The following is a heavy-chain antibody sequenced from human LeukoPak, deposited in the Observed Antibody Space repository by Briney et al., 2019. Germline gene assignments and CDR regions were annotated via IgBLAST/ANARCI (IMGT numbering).Heavy chain of an antibody. D-gene: IGHD3-9*01. J-gene: IGHJ3*02. CDR1: GGSFSGYY. V-gene: IGHV4-34*01. CDR3: ARGAPVYDILTGYYQSPAFDI. CDR2: INHSGST. Sequence: SETLSLTCAVYGGSFSGYYWSWIRQPPGKGLEWIGEINHSGSTNYNPFLKSRVTISVDTSKNQFSLKLSSVTAADTAVYYCARGAPVYDILTGYYQSPAFDIWGQGTMVTVSS.